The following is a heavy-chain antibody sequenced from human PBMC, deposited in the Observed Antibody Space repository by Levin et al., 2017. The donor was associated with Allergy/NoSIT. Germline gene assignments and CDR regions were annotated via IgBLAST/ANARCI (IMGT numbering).Heavy chain of an antibody. Sequence: GGSLRLSCAASGFTFSSYGMHWVRQAPGKGLEWVAVIWYDGSNKYYADSVKGRFTISRDNSKNTLYLQMNSLRAEDTAVYYCARPYYYGSGSYFFIYWGQGTLVTVSS. D-gene: IGHD3-10*01. V-gene: IGHV3-33*01. CDR1: GFTFSSYG. CDR3: ARPYYYGSGSYFFIY. CDR2: IWYDGSNK. J-gene: IGHJ4*02.